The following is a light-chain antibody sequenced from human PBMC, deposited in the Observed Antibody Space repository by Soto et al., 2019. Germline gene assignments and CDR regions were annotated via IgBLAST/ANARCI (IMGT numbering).Light chain of an antibody. V-gene: IGKV1-5*01. J-gene: IGKJ1*01. Sequence: DIPMTQSPSTLSASVGDRVTISCRASQSVSTWLAWYQQKPGKAPKLLISDASSLEGGVPSRFSGSGSGTEFTLTISSLQTEDFATYYCQQYNSYSPWTFGQGTKVEVK. CDR1: QSVSTW. CDR2: DAS. CDR3: QQYNSYSPWT.